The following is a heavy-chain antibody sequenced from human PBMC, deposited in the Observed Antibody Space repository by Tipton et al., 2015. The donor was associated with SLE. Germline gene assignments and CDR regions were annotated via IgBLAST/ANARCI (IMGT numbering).Heavy chain of an antibody. Sequence: TLSLTCTVSGGSISSGGYYWSWIRQHPGKGLEWIGYIYYSGSTYYNPSLKSRVTISVDTSKNQFSLKLSSVTAADTAVYYCARKGGYCSSTSCPFDYWGQGTLVTVSS. V-gene: IGHV4-31*03. CDR3: ARKGGYCSSTSCPFDY. J-gene: IGHJ4*02. CDR2: IYYSGST. CDR1: GGSISSGGYY. D-gene: IGHD2-2*01.